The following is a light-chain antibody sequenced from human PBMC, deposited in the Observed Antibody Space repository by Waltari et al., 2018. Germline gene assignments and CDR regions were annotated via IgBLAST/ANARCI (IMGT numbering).Light chain of an antibody. CDR1: SSDVGGYNY. CDR3: SSYTSSSKV. Sequence: QSALTQPASVSGSPGQSITISCTGPSSDVGGYNYFSWYQQHPGKAPQLMIYDVSNRPSGVSNRFSGSKSGNTASLTISGLQAEDEADYYCSSYTSSSKVFGGGTKLTVL. CDR2: DVS. V-gene: IGLV2-14*03. J-gene: IGLJ2*01.